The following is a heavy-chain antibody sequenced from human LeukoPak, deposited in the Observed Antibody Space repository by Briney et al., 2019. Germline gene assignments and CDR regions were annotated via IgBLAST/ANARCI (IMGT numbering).Heavy chain of an antibody. J-gene: IGHJ4*02. D-gene: IGHD5-12*01. CDR2: INPNSGDT. CDR3: ARGGWISKPFDY. CDR1: GYTFTGYY. Sequence: ASVKVSCKPSGYTFTGYYMHWVRXAPGLGLEWMGWINPNSGDTNYAQKFQGRVTMTRDTSISTAYMELRSLRSDDTAVYYCARGGWISKPFDYWGQGTLVTVSS. V-gene: IGHV1-2*02.